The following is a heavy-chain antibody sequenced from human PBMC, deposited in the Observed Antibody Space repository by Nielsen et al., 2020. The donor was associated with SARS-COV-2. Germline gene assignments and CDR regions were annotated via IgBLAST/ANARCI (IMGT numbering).Heavy chain of an antibody. V-gene: IGHV3-15*01. D-gene: IGHD7-27*01. J-gene: IGHJ4*02. CDR3: TTGATGDDY. CDR2: IKSKTDGWTT. Sequence: GESLKISCAASGFTFSNAWMSWVRQAPGKGLEWVGRIKSKTDGWTTDYAAPVKGGFTISRDDSKNTLYLQMNSLKTEDTAVYSCTTGATGDDYWGQGTLVTVSS. CDR1: GFTFSNAW.